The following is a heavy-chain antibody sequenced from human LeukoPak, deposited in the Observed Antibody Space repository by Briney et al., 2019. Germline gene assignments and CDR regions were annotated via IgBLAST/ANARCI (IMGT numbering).Heavy chain of an antibody. D-gene: IGHD6-13*01. CDR3: ARGTAAGRREFNFDY. V-gene: IGHV3-7*02. J-gene: IGHJ4*02. CDR1: GFTFSSFW. CDR2: IKQDGSEK. Sequence: GGSLRLSCAASGFTFSSFWMGWVRQAPGKGLEWVANIKQDGSEKQYVDSVKGRFAISRDNAENSLYLQMNSLKAEETAVYYCARGTAAGRREFNFDYWGQGTLVTVSS.